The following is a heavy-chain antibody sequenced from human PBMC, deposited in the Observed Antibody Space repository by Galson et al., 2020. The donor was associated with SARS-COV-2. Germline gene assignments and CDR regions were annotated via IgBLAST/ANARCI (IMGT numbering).Heavy chain of an antibody. CDR3: AREDAYNFFDF. J-gene: IGHJ4*02. V-gene: IGHV4-39*07. D-gene: IGHD3-3*01. CDR2: IYYSGST. CDR1: GHSISGSNYY. Sequence: SETLSLTCSVSGHSISGSNYYCAWIRQPPGKGLEWIESIYYSGSTYYNPSLKSRVTISVDTSKTHFSLKLRSVTAAGTAVYYCAREDAYNFFDFWGPGTLVTVSS.